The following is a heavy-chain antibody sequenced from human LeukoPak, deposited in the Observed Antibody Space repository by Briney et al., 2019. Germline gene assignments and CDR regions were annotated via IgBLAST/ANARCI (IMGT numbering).Heavy chain of an antibody. Sequence: GESLKTSCKGSGYTFAGYWIGWVRQIPGKGLEWIGIAYPGNSNIKYNPSFQGRVTISADKSTSTAYLQWSSLRASDTGIYYCARHEALQYYLRAEYWGQGTLVTVSS. J-gene: IGHJ4*02. V-gene: IGHV5-51*01. CDR1: GYTFAGYW. D-gene: IGHD2/OR15-2a*01. CDR3: ARHEALQYYLRAEY. CDR2: AYPGNSNI.